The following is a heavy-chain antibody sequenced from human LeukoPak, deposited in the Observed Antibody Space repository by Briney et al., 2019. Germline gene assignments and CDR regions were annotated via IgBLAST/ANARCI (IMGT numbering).Heavy chain of an antibody. CDR2: ISGSGDGT. CDR3: ARAPYYDFWSGFYGMDV. CDR1: AFTFSSHV. D-gene: IGHD3-3*01. Sequence: GGSLRLSCAASAFTFSSHVMSWVRQAPGKGLEWVSGISGSGDGTYYADSVKGRFAISRDNSKNTLYLHMNSLRAEDTAVYYCARAPYYDFWSGFYGMDVWGQGTTVTVSS. J-gene: IGHJ6*02. V-gene: IGHV3-23*01.